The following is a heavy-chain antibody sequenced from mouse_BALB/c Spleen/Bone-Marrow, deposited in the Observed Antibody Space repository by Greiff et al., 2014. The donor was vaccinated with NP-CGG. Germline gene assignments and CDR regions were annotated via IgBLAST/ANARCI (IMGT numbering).Heavy chain of an antibody. CDR2: IDPANGNT. CDR1: GFNIKDTY. Sequence: EVQLVESGAELVKPGASVKLSCTASGFNIKDTYMHWVKQRPEQGLEWIGRIDPANGNTKYDPKFQGRATITADTSSNTAYLQLSSLTSEDTAVDYCARYYYGSSYFDYWGQGTTLTVSS. V-gene: IGHV14-3*02. J-gene: IGHJ2*01. D-gene: IGHD1-1*01. CDR3: ARYYYGSSYFDY.